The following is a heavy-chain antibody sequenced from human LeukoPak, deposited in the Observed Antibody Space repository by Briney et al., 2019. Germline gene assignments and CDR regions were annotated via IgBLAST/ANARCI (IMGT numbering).Heavy chain of an antibody. CDR2: ISGTSSYM. V-gene: IGHV3-21*01. Sequence: PGGSLRLSCAASGFTVSSNYMNWVRQAPGKGLDWVSGISGTSSYMYYGDSVKGRFTVSRDNAKNSLYLQMESLRVEDTAVYYCARDLHYYGSGPWGQGTLVTVSS. CDR1: GFTVSSNY. CDR3: ARDLHYYGSGP. J-gene: IGHJ5*02. D-gene: IGHD3-10*01.